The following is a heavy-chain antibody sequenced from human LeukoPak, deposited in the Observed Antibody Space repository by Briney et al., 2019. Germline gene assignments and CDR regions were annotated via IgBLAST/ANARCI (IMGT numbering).Heavy chain of an antibody. J-gene: IGHJ4*02. D-gene: IGHD6-6*01. CDR2: INPNSGGA. CDR1: GYTFTGYY. CDR3: ARERTDEYSSSSGIDY. Sequence: ASVKVSCKASGYTFTGYYMHWVRQAPGQGLECMGRINPNSGGANYAQKFQGRVTMTRDTSTSTVYMELSSLRSEDTAVYYCARERTDEYSSSSGIDYWGQGTLVTVSS. V-gene: IGHV1-2*06.